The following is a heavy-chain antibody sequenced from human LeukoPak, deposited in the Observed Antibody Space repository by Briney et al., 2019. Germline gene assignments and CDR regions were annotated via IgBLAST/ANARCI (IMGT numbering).Heavy chain of an antibody. D-gene: IGHD6-19*01. Sequence: SETLSLTCAVYGGSFSGYYWSWIRQPPGKGLEWIGEINHSGSTNYNPSLKSRVTISVDTSKNQFSLKLSSVTAADTAVYYCARGLTAVAGPFDYWGQGTLVTVFS. CDR1: GGSFSGYY. V-gene: IGHV4-34*01. CDR2: INHSGST. CDR3: ARGLTAVAGPFDY. J-gene: IGHJ4*02.